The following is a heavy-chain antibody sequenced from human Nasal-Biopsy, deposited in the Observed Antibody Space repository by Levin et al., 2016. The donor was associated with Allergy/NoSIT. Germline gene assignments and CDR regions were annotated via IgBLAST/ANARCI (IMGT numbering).Heavy chain of an antibody. CDR3: ARGKSGDSGGSFGSGMDV. CDR2: INPRGGST. V-gene: IGHV1-46*01. CDR1: GYTFTSYY. D-gene: IGHD2-15*01. Sequence: ASVKVSCKASGYTFTSYYINWVRQVPGQGLEWMGVINPRGGSTTSAQKFQGRLSMTRDTSTSTVYMELSSLGSEDTAVYYCARGKSGDSGGSFGSGMDVWGQGTTVTVSS. J-gene: IGHJ6*02.